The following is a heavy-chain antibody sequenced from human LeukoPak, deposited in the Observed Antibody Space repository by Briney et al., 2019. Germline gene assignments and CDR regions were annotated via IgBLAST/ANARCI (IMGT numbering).Heavy chain of an antibody. V-gene: IGHV3-7*03. Sequence: GGSLRLSCAASGFTLGSYWMSWVRQAPGRGLEWVANIKEDGSEKNYVDSAKGRVTISRDNAKNSLNLQMNSLRVEDTAVYYCARDSNPGDRGAYYDAFDIWGQGTMVTVSS. CDR3: ARDSNPGDRGAYYDAFDI. CDR1: GFTLGSYW. J-gene: IGHJ3*02. D-gene: IGHD4/OR15-4a*01. CDR2: IKEDGSEK.